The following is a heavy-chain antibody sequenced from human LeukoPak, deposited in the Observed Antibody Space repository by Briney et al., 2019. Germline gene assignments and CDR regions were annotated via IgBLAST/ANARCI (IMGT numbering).Heavy chain of an antibody. CDR1: GGSVSSGSYY. CDR2: IYYSGST. V-gene: IGHV4-61*01. J-gene: IGHJ4*02. Sequence: SETLSLTCTVSGGSVSSGSYYWSWIRQPPGKGLEWIGYIYYSGSTNYNPSLKSRVTISVDTSKNQFSLKLSSVTAADTAVYYCARHYGSGSHFDYWGQGTLVTVSS. D-gene: IGHD3-10*01. CDR3: ARHYGSGSHFDY.